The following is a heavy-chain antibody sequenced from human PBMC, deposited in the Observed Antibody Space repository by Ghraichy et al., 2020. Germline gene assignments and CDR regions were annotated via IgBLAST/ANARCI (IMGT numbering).Heavy chain of an antibody. CDR3: ARHDLYCSSTSCYNEGNWFDP. CDR1: GGSISSSSYY. Sequence: SETLSLTCTVSGGSISSSSYYWGWIRQPPGKGLEWIGSIYYSGSTYYNPSLKSRVTISVDTSKNQFSLKLSSVTAADTAVYYCARHDLYCSSTSCYNEGNWFDPWGQGTLVTVSS. V-gene: IGHV4-39*01. D-gene: IGHD2-2*02. J-gene: IGHJ5*02. CDR2: IYYSGST.